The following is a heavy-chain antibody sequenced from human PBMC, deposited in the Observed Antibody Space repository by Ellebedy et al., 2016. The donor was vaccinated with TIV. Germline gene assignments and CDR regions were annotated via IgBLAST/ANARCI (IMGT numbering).Heavy chain of an antibody. J-gene: IGHJ4*02. V-gene: IGHV4-39*07. CDR1: GGSTSSSSYY. CDR3: ASTPFSAGSGYHPHDY. Sequence: MPGGSLRLSCSVSGGSTSSSSYYWAWIRQPPGKGLEWIGSIYYTGYTYYNPSLKSRGTISVDTSKNQFSLNLNSVTAADTAVYFCASTPFSAGSGYHPHDYWGQGILVTVSS. CDR2: IYYTGYT. D-gene: IGHD5-12*01.